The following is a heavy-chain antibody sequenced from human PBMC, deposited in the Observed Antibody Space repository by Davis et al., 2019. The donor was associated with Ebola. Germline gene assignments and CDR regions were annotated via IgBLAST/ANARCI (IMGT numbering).Heavy chain of an antibody. V-gene: IGHV3-30*04. J-gene: IGHJ6*04. D-gene: IGHD6-13*01. CDR2: ISYDGSNK. Sequence: GESLMISCAAPGFTFSSYAMHWVRQAPGKGLEWVAVISYDGSNKYYADSVKGRFTISRDNSKNTLYLQMNSLRDEDTAVYYCAGDLGPYGIAVAGESFGMDVWGIGTTVTVSS. CDR3: AGDLGPYGIAVAGESFGMDV. CDR1: GFTFSSYA.